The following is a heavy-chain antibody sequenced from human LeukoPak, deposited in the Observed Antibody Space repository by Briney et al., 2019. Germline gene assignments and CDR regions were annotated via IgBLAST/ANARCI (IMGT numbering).Heavy chain of an antibody. V-gene: IGHV3-30*14. Sequence: GGSLRLSCAASGFTFSSYAMHWVRQAPGKGLEWVAVISYDGSNKYYADSVKGRFTISRDNSKNTLYLQMNSLRAEDTAVYYCARSGEAGTFDYWGQGTLVTVSS. CDR3: ARSGEAGTFDY. CDR2: ISYDGSNK. J-gene: IGHJ4*02. D-gene: IGHD6-13*01. CDR1: GFTFSSYA.